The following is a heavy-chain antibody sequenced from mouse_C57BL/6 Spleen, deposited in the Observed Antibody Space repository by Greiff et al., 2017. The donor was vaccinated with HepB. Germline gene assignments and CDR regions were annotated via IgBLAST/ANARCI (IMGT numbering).Heavy chain of an antibody. CDR2: IDPETGGT. D-gene: IGHD2-12*01. CDR3: TRELLRYFDV. J-gene: IGHJ1*03. V-gene: IGHV1-15*01. Sequence: VKLQESGAELVRPGASVTLSCKASGYTFTDYEMHWVKQTPVHGLEWIGAIDPETGGTAYNQKFKGKAILTADKSSSTAYMELRSLTSEDSAVYYCTRELLRYFDVWGTGTTVTVSS. CDR1: GYTFTDYE.